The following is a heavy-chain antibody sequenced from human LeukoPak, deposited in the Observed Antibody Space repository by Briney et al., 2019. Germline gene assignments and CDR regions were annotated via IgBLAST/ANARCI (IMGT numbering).Heavy chain of an antibody. D-gene: IGHD3-10*01. CDR1: GFTFDDYA. J-gene: IGHJ4*02. Sequence: PGGSLRLSCAASGFTFDDYAMHWVRQAPGKGLEWVSGISWNSGSIGYADSVKGRFTISRDNAKNSLYLQMNSLRAEDTAVYYCAKRGGSGSYFTDDYWGQGTLVTVSS. CDR3: AKRGGSGSYFTDDY. CDR2: ISWNSGSI. V-gene: IGHV3-9*01.